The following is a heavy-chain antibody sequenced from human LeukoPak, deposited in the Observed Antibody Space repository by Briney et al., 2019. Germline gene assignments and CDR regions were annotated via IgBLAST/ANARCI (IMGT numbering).Heavy chain of an antibody. D-gene: IGHD1-26*01. V-gene: IGHV3-23*01. CDR3: AKFRDSGSPRGGFDP. CDR2: ISGSGGTT. J-gene: IGHJ5*02. Sequence: GGSLRLSCAASGFTFSSYAMSWVRQAPGKGLDWVSAISGSGGTTYYADFVKGRLTISRDNSKHTVYLEMNSLRAEDTAVYHCAKFRDSGSPRGGFDPWGQGTLVTVSS. CDR1: GFTFSSYA.